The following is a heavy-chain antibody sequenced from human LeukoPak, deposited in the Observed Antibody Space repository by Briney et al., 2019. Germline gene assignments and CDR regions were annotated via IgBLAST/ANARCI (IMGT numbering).Heavy chain of an antibody. CDR1: GFTFDDYG. Sequence: GGSLRLSCAASGFTFDDYGMSWVRQAPGKGLEWVSYISSSSSTIYYADSVKGRFTISRDNAKNSLYLQMNSLRAEDTAVYYCARVVGYGVDYWGQGTLVTVSS. CDR2: ISSSSSTI. V-gene: IGHV3-48*01. D-gene: IGHD5-12*01. J-gene: IGHJ4*02. CDR3: ARVVGYGVDY.